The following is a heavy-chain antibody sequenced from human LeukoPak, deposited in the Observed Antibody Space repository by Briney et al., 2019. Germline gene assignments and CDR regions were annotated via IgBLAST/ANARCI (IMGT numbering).Heavy chain of an antibody. V-gene: IGHV1-24*01. CDR1: GYTLTELS. CDR3: ARAYSGYDFFDY. J-gene: IGHJ4*02. CDR2: FDPEDGET. Sequence: ASVKVSCKVSGYTLTELSMHWVRQAPGKGLEWMGGFDPEDGETIYAQKFQGRVTMTEDTSTDTAYMELSSLRSEDTAVYYCARAYSGYDFFDYWGQGILVTDSS. D-gene: IGHD5-12*01.